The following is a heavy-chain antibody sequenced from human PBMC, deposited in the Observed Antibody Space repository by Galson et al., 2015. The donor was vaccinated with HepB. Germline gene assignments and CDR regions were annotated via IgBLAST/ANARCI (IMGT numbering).Heavy chain of an antibody. CDR2: ISGTGSST. Sequence: SLRLSCAASGFTSSNYAMSWVRQAPGKGLEWVSHISGTGSSTYYADSVKGRFTISRDNSKNTLSLQMNSLRAYDTALYYCARDGYNFIPFDSWGQGTLVTVSS. CDR3: ARDGYNFIPFDS. J-gene: IGHJ5*01. V-gene: IGHV3-23*01. CDR1: GFTSSNYA. D-gene: IGHD5-24*01.